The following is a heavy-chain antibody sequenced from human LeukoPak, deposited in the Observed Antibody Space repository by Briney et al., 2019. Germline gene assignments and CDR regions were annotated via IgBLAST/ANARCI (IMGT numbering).Heavy chain of an antibody. Sequence: GASQRLSCAASGFIFSSSAMTWVRQAPGKGLDWVSYITASGTTYYADSVKGRFTISRDISNNTLYLQMNGLRAEDTALYYCAKDRYDTSVWPYYYAMDVWGQGTTVTVSS. CDR1: GFIFSSSA. J-gene: IGHJ6*02. CDR2: ITASGTT. CDR3: AKDRYDTSVWPYYYAMDV. V-gene: IGHV3-23*01. D-gene: IGHD3-22*01.